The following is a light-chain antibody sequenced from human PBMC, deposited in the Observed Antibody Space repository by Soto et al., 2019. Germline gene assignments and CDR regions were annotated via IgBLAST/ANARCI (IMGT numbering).Light chain of an antibody. CDR1: QSLQHRNGYNY. V-gene: IGKV2-28*01. CDR3: MQALQTPPFT. CDR2: LGS. J-gene: IGKJ3*01. Sequence: DFVMSQSPLSLPVTLGEPASISCRSGQSLQHRNGYNYLDWYLQKPGQSPQLLIYLGSNRASGVPDRFSGSGSGTDFTLKISRVEAEDVGVYYCMQALQTPPFTFGPGTKVDIK.